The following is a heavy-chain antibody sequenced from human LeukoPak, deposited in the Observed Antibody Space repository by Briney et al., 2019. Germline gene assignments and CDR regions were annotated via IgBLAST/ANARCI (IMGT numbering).Heavy chain of an antibody. CDR3: ASSGWYRPFDY. V-gene: IGHV4-34*01. Sequence: SETLSLTCAVYGGSFSGYYWSWIRQPPGKGLEWIGEINHSGSTNYNPSLKSRVTISVDTPKNQFSLKLSSVTAADTAVYYCASSGWYRPFDYWGQGTLVTVSS. CDR2: INHSGST. CDR1: GGSFSGYY. J-gene: IGHJ4*02. D-gene: IGHD6-19*01.